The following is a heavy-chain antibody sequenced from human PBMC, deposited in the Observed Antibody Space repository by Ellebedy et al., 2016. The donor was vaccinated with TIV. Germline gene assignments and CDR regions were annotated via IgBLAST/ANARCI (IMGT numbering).Heavy chain of an antibody. D-gene: IGHD5-12*01. CDR2: IIPLFDTP. J-gene: IGHJ4*02. CDR3: ARVGLAGYALYYLDI. V-gene: IGHV1-69*06. Sequence: AASVKVSCKASGGTFGSYPISWVRQAPGRGLEWVGGIIPLFDTPDYAQKFRGRVTITADRSTSTAYMEMRSLTSEDTAVYFCARVGLAGYALYYLDIWGQGTLVTVSS. CDR1: GGTFGSYP.